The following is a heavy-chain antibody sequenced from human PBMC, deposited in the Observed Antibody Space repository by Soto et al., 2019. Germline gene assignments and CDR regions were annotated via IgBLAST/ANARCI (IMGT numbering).Heavy chain of an antibody. CDR2: IIPIFGTA. J-gene: IGHJ4*02. CDR3: AGRCDGTNCLGHFYY. CDR1: GGTFNNYV. V-gene: IGHV1-69*06. D-gene: IGHD2-2*01. Sequence: QVQLVQSGAEVKKPGSSVKVSCRASGGTFNNYVINWVRQAPGQGLEWMAGIIPIFGTANYAQKFQGRVTITADKSTSTAYMELNSLRSEDTAVYYCAGRCDGTNCLGHFYYWGQGTLVNGSS.